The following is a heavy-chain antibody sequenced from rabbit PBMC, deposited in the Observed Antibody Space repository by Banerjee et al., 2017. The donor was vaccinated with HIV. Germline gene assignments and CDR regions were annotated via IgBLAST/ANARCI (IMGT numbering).Heavy chain of an antibody. CDR1: GFSFSSSYY. Sequence: QEQLVESGGGLVQPEGSLTLTCTASGFSFSSSYYMCWVRQAPGKGLEWIACIYAGSSGSTAYESWAKGRFTISKASSTTVTLQMTSLTAEDTATYFCARGAGIHYADLWGQGTLVTVS. CDR3: ARGAGIHYADL. D-gene: IGHD4-2*01. CDR2: IYAGSSGST. J-gene: IGHJ4*01. V-gene: IGHV1S45*01.